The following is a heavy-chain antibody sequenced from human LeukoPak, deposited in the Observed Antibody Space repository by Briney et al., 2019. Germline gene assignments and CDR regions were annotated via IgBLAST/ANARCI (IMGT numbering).Heavy chain of an antibody. J-gene: IGHJ4*02. CDR2: IKQDGSEK. V-gene: IGHV3-7*01. D-gene: IGHD3-22*01. CDR3: AREARRNYYDSSGPIDY. Sequence: GGSLRLSCTTSGFSFGEYALTWVRQAPGKGLEWVANIKQDGSEKYYVDSVKGRFTISRDNAKNTLYLQMNSLRAEDTAVYYCAREARRNYYDSSGPIDYWGQGTLVTVSS. CDR1: GFSFGEYA.